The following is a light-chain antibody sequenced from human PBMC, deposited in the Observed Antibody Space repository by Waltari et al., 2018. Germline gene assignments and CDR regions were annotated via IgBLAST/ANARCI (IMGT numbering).Light chain of an antibody. CDR3: QKYNNYPYT. V-gene: IGKV1-5*03. CDR2: QAS. J-gene: IGKJ3*01. CDR1: QTISNW. Sequence: DIQLTQSPSTLSASVGDRVTITCRTSQTISNWLAWYQQKSGKAPNLLIYQASSLKSGVPSRCSGSGSGTEFTLTIRSLQPEDFATYYCQKYNNYPYTFGPGSKVDIK.